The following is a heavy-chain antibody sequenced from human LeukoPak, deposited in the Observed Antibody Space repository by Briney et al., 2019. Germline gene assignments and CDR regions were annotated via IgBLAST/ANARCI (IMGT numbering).Heavy chain of an antibody. J-gene: IGHJ4*02. CDR1: GYTFTGYY. Sequence: HRASVKVSCKASGYTFTGYYMHWVRQAPGQGLEWMGWINPNSGGTNYAQKFQGRVTMTRDTSISTAYMELSRLRSDDTAVYYCARDPDYVWGGYPNFDYWGQGTLVTVSS. CDR2: INPNSGGT. V-gene: IGHV1-2*02. D-gene: IGHD3-16*02. CDR3: ARDPDYVWGGYPNFDY.